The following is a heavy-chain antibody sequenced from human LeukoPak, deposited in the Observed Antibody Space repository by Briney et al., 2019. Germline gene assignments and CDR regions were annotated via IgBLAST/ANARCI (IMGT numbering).Heavy chain of an antibody. CDR1: GFTFSDYY. V-gene: IGHV3-66*01. CDR3: ARGPQYSSPPLRWFDP. CDR2: IYSGGST. Sequence: GGSLRLSCAASGFTFSDYYMSWIRQAPGKGLEWVSVIYSGGSTYYADSVKGRFTISRDISNNTLYLQMNSLRAEDMAVYYCARGPQYSSPPLRWFDPWGQGALVTVSS. D-gene: IGHD6-13*01. J-gene: IGHJ5*02.